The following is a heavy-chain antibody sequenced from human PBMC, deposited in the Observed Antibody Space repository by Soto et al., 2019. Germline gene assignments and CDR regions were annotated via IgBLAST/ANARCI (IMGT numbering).Heavy chain of an antibody. J-gene: IGHJ4*02. CDR1: GFTFSSYG. D-gene: IGHD6-13*01. CDR3: ARVSSWYQGYFDY. CDR2: IWYDGSNK. V-gene: IGHV3-33*01. Sequence: GGSLRLSCAASGFTFSSYGMHWVRQAPGKGLEWVAVIWYDGSNKYYADSVKGRFTISRDNSKNTLYLQMNSLRAEDTAVYYCARVSSWYQGYFDYWGQGTLVTVSS.